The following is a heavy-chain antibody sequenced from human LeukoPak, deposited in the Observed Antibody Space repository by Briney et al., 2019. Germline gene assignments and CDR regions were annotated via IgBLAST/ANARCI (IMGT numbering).Heavy chain of an antibody. J-gene: IGHJ6*03. V-gene: IGHV3-7*01. CDR3: ARDGQEWFGDYYYYMDV. CDR2: IKQDGSEK. Sequence: PGGSLRLSCAASGFTFSSYWMSWVRQAPGKGLEWVANIKQDGSEKYYVDSVKGRFTISRDNAKNSLYLQMNSLRAEDTAVYYCARDGQEWFGDYYYYMDVWGKGTTVTVSS. D-gene: IGHD3-10*01. CDR1: GFTFSSYW.